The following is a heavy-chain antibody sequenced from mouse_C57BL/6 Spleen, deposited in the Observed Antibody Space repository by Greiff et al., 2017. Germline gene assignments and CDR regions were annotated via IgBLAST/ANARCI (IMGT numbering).Heavy chain of an antibody. CDR3: ARRIEIYYYAMDY. V-gene: IGHV1-64*01. Sequence: QVQLQQPGAELVKPGASVKLSCKASGYTFTSYWMHWVKQRPGQGLEWIGMIHPKSGSTNYNEKFKSKATLTVDKSASTAYMQLSSLTSEDSAVYYCARRIEIYYYAMDYWGQGTSVTVSS. CDR1: GYTFTSYW. J-gene: IGHJ4*01. CDR2: IHPKSGST.